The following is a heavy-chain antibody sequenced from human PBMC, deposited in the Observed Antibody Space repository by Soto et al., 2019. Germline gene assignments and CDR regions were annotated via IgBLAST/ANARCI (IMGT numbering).Heavy chain of an antibody. D-gene: IGHD7-27*01. V-gene: IGHV4-59*01. CDR3: ASRFRDWGDYYYGMDV. CDR2: IYYSGST. Sequence: SETLSLTCTVSGGSISSYYWSWIRQPPGKGLEWIGYIYYSGSTNYNPSLKSRVTISVDTSKNQFSLKLSSVTAADTAVYYCASRFRDWGDYYYGMDVWGQGTTVTVSS. CDR1: GGSISSYY. J-gene: IGHJ6*02.